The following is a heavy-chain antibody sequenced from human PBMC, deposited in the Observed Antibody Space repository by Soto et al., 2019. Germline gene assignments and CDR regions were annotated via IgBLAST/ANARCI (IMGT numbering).Heavy chain of an antibody. CDR2: IYHSGST. D-gene: IGHD1-26*01. V-gene: IGHV4-4*02. J-gene: IGHJ6*02. Sequence: QVQPQESGPGLVKPSGTLSLTCAVSGGSISSSNWWSWVRQPPGKGLEWIGEIYHSGSTNYNPSLKSRVTISVDKSKHQFSLKLSSVAAADTAVYYCARVSGCYYYGRDVWGQGTTVTVSS. CDR3: ARVSGCYYYGRDV. CDR1: GGSISSSNW.